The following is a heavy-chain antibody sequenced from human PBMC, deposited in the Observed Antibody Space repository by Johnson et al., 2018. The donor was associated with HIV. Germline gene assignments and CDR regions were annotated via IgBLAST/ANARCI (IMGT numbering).Heavy chain of an antibody. D-gene: IGHD3-22*01. V-gene: IGHV3-66*01. J-gene: IGHJ3*02. CDR1: GFTVSNNY. Sequence: VQLVESGGGLVQPGGSLRLSCAASGFTVSNNYMSWVRQAPGKGLEWVSVIYSGGSTYYADSVKGRFTISRDNAKNSLYLQMNSLRAEDTAVYYCARGRPSGSHDAFDIWGQGTMVTVSS. CDR2: IYSGGST. CDR3: ARGRPSGSHDAFDI.